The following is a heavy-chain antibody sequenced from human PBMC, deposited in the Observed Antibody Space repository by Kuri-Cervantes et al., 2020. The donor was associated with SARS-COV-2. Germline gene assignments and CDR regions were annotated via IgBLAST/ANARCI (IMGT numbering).Heavy chain of an antibody. D-gene: IGHD2-21*01. Sequence: LSLTCAASGFTFSSCAMHWVRLAPGKGLEWVAFISYDGSNEYYADSVRGRFTISRDNSNNTLYLQVNSLRAEDTALYYCAKDRVGVLDSWGQGTQVTVSS. CDR2: ISYDGSNE. CDR3: AKDRVGVLDS. V-gene: IGHV3-30*01. J-gene: IGHJ5*01. CDR1: GFTFSSCA.